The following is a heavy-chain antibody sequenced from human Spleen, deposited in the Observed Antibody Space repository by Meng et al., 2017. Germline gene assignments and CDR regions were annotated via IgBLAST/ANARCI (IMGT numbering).Heavy chain of an antibody. V-gene: IGHV4-59*01. Sequence: QVQLQGSGPGLWKPSETLSPTCTVSDDSISSYYWNWIRQPPGKGLEWIGFIYHNGDTNYNPSLKSRVTISVDTSKNQFSLKLVSVTAADTAVYYCARGWRVIHLYYFDNWGQGTLVTVSS. J-gene: IGHJ4*02. CDR3: ARGWRVIHLYYFDN. CDR2: IYHNGDT. D-gene: IGHD3-10*01. CDR1: DDSISSYY.